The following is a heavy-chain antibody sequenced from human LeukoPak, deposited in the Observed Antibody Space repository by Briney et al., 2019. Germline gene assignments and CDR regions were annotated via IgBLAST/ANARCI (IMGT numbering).Heavy chain of an antibody. CDR1: GSTFSGSA. CDR3: ARGGSGWT. J-gene: IGHJ5*02. Sequence: GGSLRLSCAASGSTFSGSAMHWVRQAPGKGPEWVGQIGSGAKSYATAYAASVKGRFTISRDDSKNTAYLQMNSLRAEDTAVYYCARGGSGWTWGQGTLVTVSS. D-gene: IGHD6-19*01. CDR2: IGSGAKSYAT. V-gene: IGHV3-73*01.